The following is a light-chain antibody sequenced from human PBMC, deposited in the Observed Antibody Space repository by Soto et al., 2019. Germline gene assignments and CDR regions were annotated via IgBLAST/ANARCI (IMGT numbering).Light chain of an antibody. CDR1: QSVLYSSNEKNY. CDR2: WAS. V-gene: IGKV4-1*01. Sequence: DIVMTQSPDSLAVSLGERATINCKSSQSVLYSSNEKNYLAWYQQKPRQPPKLXXYWASNRESGVPARFSGSGSGTDFTLTISSLQAEDVAFYYGQQYYSDPPGTFGQGTKVDIK. J-gene: IGKJ1*01. CDR3: QQYYSDPPGT.